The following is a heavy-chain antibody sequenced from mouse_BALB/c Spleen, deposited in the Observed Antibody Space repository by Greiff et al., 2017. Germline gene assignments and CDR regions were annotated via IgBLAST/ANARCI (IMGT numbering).Heavy chain of an antibody. Sequence: QVHVKQSGPGLVAPSQSLSITCTVSGFSLTSYGVHWVRQPPGKGLEWLGVIWAGGSTNYNSALMSRLSISKDNSKSQVFLKMNSLQTDDTAMYYCAREGYGSRENYFDYWGQGTTLTVSS. D-gene: IGHD1-1*01. CDR1: GFSLTSYG. V-gene: IGHV2-9*02. J-gene: IGHJ2*01. CDR3: AREGYGSRENYFDY. CDR2: IWAGGST.